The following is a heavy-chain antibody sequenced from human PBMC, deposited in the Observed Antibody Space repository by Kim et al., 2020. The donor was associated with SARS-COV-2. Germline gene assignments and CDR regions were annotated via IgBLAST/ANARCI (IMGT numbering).Heavy chain of an antibody. CDR3: ARGRRGGELYRGYYFDY. Sequence: SETLSLTCAVYGGSFSGYYWSWIRQPPGKGLEWIGEINHSGSTNYNPSLKSRVTISVDTSKNQFSLKLSSVTAADTAVYYCARGRRGGELYRGYYFDYWGQGTLVTVSS. J-gene: IGHJ4*02. D-gene: IGHD3-10*01. V-gene: IGHV4-34*01. CDR2: INHSGST. CDR1: GGSFSGYY.